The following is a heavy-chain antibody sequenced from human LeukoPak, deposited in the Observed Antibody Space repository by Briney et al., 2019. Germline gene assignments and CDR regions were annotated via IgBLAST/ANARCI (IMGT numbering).Heavy chain of an antibody. J-gene: IGHJ4*02. Sequence: SVKVSCKASGGTFISYAISWVRQAPGQGLEWMGGIIPIFGTANYAQKFQGRVTITADESTSTAYMELSSLRSEDTAVYYCARGHRRLGELSPTTFDYWGQGTLVTVSS. V-gene: IGHV1-69*13. CDR2: IIPIFGTA. CDR1: GGTFISYA. D-gene: IGHD3-16*02. CDR3: ARGHRRLGELSPTTFDY.